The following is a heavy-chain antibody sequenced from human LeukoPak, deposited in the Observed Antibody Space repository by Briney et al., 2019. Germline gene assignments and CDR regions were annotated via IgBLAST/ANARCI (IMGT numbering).Heavy chain of an antibody. CDR1: GYTFTIYD. Sequence: ASVKVSCTASGYTFTIYDINWVRQATGQGLEWMGWMNPKSGNTGYAQKFQGRVTMTRDTSISTAYMELGSLRSEDTAVYYCARVTGSIDYWGQGTLVTVSS. CDR2: MNPKSGNT. D-gene: IGHD1-26*01. J-gene: IGHJ4*02. V-gene: IGHV1-8*01. CDR3: ARVTGSIDY.